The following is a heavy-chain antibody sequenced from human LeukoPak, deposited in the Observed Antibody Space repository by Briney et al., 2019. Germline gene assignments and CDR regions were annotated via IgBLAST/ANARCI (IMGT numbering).Heavy chain of an antibody. CDR3: ARNNGMDV. CDR2: VNRDGSET. CDR1: GFALSSHW. J-gene: IGHJ6*02. Sequence: GGSPRLSCAASGFALSSHWMTWVRQVPGRGPEWVANVNRDGSETYYLDSVKGRFTISKDNAKNSLYLQMNSLRAEDTALYHCARNNGMDVWGQGTTVIVSS. V-gene: IGHV3-7*03.